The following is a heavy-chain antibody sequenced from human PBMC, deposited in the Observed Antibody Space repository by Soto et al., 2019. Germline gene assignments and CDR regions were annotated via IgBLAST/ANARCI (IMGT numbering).Heavy chain of an antibody. CDR1: GYSFSSHD. CDR2: MNPRSGNT. CDR3: ARATGGTHDWFDP. Sequence: ASVKVSCKASGYSFSSHDINWVRQAPGQGLEWMGWMNPRSGNTGYAQRFQGRLTMTRNTSMNTAYMELRSLRSDDTALYYCARATGGTHDWFDPWGQGTLVTVSS. V-gene: IGHV1-8*01. J-gene: IGHJ5*02. D-gene: IGHD7-27*01.